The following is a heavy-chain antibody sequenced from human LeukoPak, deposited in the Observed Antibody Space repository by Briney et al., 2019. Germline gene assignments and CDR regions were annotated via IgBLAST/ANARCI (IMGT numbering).Heavy chain of an antibody. CDR3: ARTGSSSLYYYGMDV. Sequence: SETVSLTCTVSGGSISSYYWSWIRQPAGKGLEWIGRIYTSGSTNYNPSLKSRVTMSVDTSKNQFSLKLSSVTAADTAVYYCARTGSSSLYYYGMDVWGQGTTVTVSS. J-gene: IGHJ6*02. V-gene: IGHV4-4*07. D-gene: IGHD6-6*01. CDR2: IYTSGST. CDR1: GGSISSYY.